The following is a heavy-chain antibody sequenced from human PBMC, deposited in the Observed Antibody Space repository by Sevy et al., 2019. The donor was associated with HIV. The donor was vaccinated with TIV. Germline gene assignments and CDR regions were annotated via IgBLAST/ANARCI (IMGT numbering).Heavy chain of an antibody. D-gene: IGHD3-16*02. CDR1: GLTFSNYA. Sequence: GGSLRLSCAASGLTFSNYAIHWVRQAPGKGLEWVAVISYDGSNKDYADSVKGRFAISRDNSKNTLYLQLNSLRVEETALYNCARASHMITFGGVIVIDGIDYWGQGPWSPSPQ. CDR3: ARASHMITFGGVIVIDGIDY. CDR2: ISYDGSNK. J-gene: IGHJ4*02. V-gene: IGHV3-30*09.